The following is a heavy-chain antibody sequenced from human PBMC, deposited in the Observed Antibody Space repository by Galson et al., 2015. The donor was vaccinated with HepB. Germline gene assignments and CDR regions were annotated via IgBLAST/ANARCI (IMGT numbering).Heavy chain of an antibody. V-gene: IGHV3-30*04. J-gene: IGHJ4*02. CDR3: ARPSSGWYGGGYFDY. CDR1: GFAFSSCA. CDR2: ISYDGSNK. Sequence: SLRLSCAASGFAFSSCAMHWVRQAPGKGLEWVAVISYDGSNKYYADPVRGRFTVSRDNSKSTLYLQMNSLRAEDTAVYYCARPSSGWYGGGYFDYWGQGTLVTVSS. D-gene: IGHD6-19*01.